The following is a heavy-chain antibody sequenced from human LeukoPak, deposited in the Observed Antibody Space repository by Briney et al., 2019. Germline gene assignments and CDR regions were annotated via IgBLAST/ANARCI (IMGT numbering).Heavy chain of an antibody. CDR2: ISDSGGT. D-gene: IGHD1-26*01. J-gene: IGHJ4*02. CDR1: GGSIRSYY. Sequence: SETPSLTCTVSGGSIRSYYWSWIRQPPGKGLEWIGHISDSGGTNFNPSLKSRVTISVDTSKNQFSLKLSSVTAADTAVYYCARGRSGSYYRFDYWGQGTLVTVSS. V-gene: IGHV4-59*01. CDR3: ARGRSGSYYRFDY.